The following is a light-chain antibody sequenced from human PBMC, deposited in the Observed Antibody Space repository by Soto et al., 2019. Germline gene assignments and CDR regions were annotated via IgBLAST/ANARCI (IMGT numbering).Light chain of an antibody. CDR3: QQYAGSAT. CDR2: GAS. J-gene: IGKJ1*01. CDR1: QTIGSNS. V-gene: IGKV3-20*01. Sequence: VMTQSPGTLSVSPGETATLSCRASQTIGSNSLAWYQQKPGQAPRPLIYGASSRATGVPDRFSGRGSGTDFSLTISRLETEDFAVYYCQQYAGSATFGQGTKVDIK.